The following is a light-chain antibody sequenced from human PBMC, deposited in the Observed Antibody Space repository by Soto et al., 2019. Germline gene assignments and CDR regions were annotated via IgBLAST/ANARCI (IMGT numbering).Light chain of an antibody. CDR3: QQYGISPT. Sequence: EIVLTQSPGTLSLSPGERATLSCRASQSVSSSDLAWYQQKPGQAPRLLIYGASSRATGIPDRFSGSGSGTDFTLTISRLEPEDLEVYYCQQYGISPTFGGGTKVEIK. CDR1: QSVSSSD. CDR2: GAS. J-gene: IGKJ4*01. V-gene: IGKV3-20*01.